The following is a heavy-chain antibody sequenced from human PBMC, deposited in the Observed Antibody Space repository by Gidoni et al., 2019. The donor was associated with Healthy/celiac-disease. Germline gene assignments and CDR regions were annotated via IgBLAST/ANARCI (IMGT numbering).Heavy chain of an antibody. V-gene: IGHV1-18*01. CDR3: ARDIVVVPAASDAFDI. D-gene: IGHD2-2*01. CDR2: ISAYNGNT. Sequence: QVQLVQSGAEVKKPGASVKVSCKASGYTFTSYGISWVRQAPGQGLEWMGWISAYNGNTNYAQKLQGRVTMTTDISTSTAYMELRSLRSDDTAVYYCARDIVVVPAASDAFDIWGQGTMVTVSS. J-gene: IGHJ3*02. CDR1: GYTFTSYG.